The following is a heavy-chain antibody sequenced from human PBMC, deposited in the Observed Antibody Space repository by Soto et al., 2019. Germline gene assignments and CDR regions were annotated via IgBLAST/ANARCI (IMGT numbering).Heavy chain of an antibody. CDR1: GGTFNRYA. D-gene: IGHD3-3*01. CDR2: INPNSGGT. Sequence: APVKVSCKASGGTFNRYAISWVRQAPGQGLEWMGGINPNSGGTNYAQKFQGWVTMTRDTSISTAYMELSRLRSDDTAVYYCARAGVYDFWGGYPKKSYYYYGMDVWGQGTTVTVSS. J-gene: IGHJ6*02. V-gene: IGHV1-2*04. CDR3: ARAGVYDFWGGYPKKSYYYYGMDV.